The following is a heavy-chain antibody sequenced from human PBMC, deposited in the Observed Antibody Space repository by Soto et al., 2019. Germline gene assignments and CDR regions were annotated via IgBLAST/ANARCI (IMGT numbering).Heavy chain of an antibody. Sequence: SETLSLTCTVSGGSISSSSYYWGWIRQPPGKGLEWIGSIYYSGSTYYNPSLKSRVTISVDTSKNQFSLKLSSVTAADTVVYYCARHAWARPFDYWGQGTLVTVSS. CDR2: IYYSGST. CDR1: GGSISSSSYY. CDR3: ARHAWARPFDY. D-gene: IGHD7-27*01. V-gene: IGHV4-39*01. J-gene: IGHJ4*02.